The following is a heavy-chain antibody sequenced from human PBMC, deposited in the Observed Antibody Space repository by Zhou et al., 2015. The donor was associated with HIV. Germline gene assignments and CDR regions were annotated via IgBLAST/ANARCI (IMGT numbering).Heavy chain of an antibody. J-gene: IGHJ4*02. V-gene: IGHV1-2*02. D-gene: IGHD6-19*01. CDR3: AMSSSGWTWGYFDY. CDR2: INPNSGGT. Sequence: QVQLVQSGAEVKKPGASVKVSCKASGYTFTHYYIHWLRQAPGQGLEWMGWINPNSGGTNYAQRFQGRVTMTRDTSINTVYMELSTLRFDDTAVYYCAMSSSGWTWGYFDYWGRGTLVTVSS. CDR1: GYTFTHYY.